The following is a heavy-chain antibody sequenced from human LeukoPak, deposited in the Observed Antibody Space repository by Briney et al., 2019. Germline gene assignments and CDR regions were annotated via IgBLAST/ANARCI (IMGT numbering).Heavy chain of an antibody. J-gene: IGHJ4*02. CDR2: IDPDGTST. V-gene: IGHV3-74*01. CDR3: SAHETLIVVRPFDY. D-gene: IGHD3-22*01. CDR1: GLTFSSYW. Sequence: PGGSLRLSCAASGLTFSSYWIHCVRQVPGKGPVWVSRIDPDGTSTSYADSVKGRFTISRDNAKNTLYLQMNSLRAEDAAVYYCSAHETLIVVRPFDYWGQGTVVTVSS.